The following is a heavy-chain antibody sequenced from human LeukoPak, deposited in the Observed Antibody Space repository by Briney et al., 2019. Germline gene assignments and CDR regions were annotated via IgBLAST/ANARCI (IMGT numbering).Heavy chain of an antibody. CDR3: ARGAPMSMVAIDY. J-gene: IGHJ4*02. Sequence: PGGSLRLSCAASGFTFSSYWMSWVRQAPGKGLEWVANIKQDGSEKYYVDSVKGRFTISRDNAKNSLYLQMNSLRAEDTALYYCARGAPMSMVAIDYWGQGTLVTVSS. V-gene: IGHV3-7*05. D-gene: IGHD4/OR15-4a*01. CDR2: IKQDGSEK. CDR1: GFTFSSYW.